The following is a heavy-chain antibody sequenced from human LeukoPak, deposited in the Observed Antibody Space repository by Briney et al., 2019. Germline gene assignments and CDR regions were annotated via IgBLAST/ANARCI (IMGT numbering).Heavy chain of an antibody. CDR1: GDSISSYY. Sequence: SETLSLTCTVSGDSISSYYWSWIRQPPGKGLEWIGYIYYSGSTRFNPSLKSRVTISVVDTSRTQFSLKLSSVTAADTAVYYCARHRIEVAGSYFDYWGQGTPVTVSS. J-gene: IGHJ4*02. CDR2: IYYSGST. CDR3: ARHRIEVAGSYFDY. D-gene: IGHD6-19*01. V-gene: IGHV4-59*08.